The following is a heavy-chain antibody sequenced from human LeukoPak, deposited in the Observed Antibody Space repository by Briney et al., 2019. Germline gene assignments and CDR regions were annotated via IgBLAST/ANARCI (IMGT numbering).Heavy chain of an antibody. V-gene: IGHV3-30*18. J-gene: IGHJ6*02. Sequence: GGSLRLSCAASGFTFSSYGMHWVRQAPGKGLEWVAVISYDGSNKYYADSVKGRFTISRDNSKNTLYLQMNSLRAEDTAVYYCAKDHSGGGGMDVWGQGTTVTVSS. CDR2: ISYDGSNK. D-gene: IGHD1-26*01. CDR1: GFTFSSYG. CDR3: AKDHSGGGGMDV.